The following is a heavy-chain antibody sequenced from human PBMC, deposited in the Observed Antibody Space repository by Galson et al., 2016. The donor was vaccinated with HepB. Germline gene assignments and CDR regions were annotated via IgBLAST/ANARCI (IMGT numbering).Heavy chain of an antibody. CDR3: ARASGEFPTTFAF. D-gene: IGHD3-16*01. J-gene: IGHJ4*02. Sequence: SVKVSCKASGYVFTTYGITWVRQAPRQGLEWLGWISAYNGHTKYVKKLQGRVTLTTDKSTNTAYMERTSLRSEDTAIYYCARASGEFPTTFAFWGQGTLVTVTS. V-gene: IGHV1-18*01. CDR1: GYVFTTYG. CDR2: ISAYNGHT.